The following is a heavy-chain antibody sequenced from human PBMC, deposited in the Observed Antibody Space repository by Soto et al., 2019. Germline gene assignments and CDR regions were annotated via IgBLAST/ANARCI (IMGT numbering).Heavy chain of an antibody. Sequence: PSETLSLTSTVSGGSISSGDYYWSWIRQPPGKGLEWIGYIYYSGSTYYNPSLKSRVTISVDTSKIQFSLKLSSVTAADTAVYYCARTTLTTDFYYWGRGTPVAVSS. CDR2: IYYSGST. J-gene: IGHJ4*02. CDR3: ARTTLTTDFYY. CDR1: GGSISSGDYY. D-gene: IGHD4-17*01. V-gene: IGHV4-30-4*01.